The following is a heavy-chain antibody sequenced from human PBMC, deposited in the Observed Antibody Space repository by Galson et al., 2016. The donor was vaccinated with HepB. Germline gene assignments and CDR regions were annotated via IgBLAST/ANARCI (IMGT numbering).Heavy chain of an antibody. CDR2: IFYDGTSK. CDR3: TKENDYGNYPGDF. D-gene: IGHD4-17*01. CDR1: AFNFSNYG. J-gene: IGHJ4*02. V-gene: IGHV3-33*06. Sequence: SLRLSCAASAFNFSNYGMHWVRQAPGKGLEWVAFIFYDGTSKYYGDSVQGRFTVSRDNSMNTLYLQMNSLRAEDTAMYYCTKENDYGNYPGDFWGQGTLVTVSS.